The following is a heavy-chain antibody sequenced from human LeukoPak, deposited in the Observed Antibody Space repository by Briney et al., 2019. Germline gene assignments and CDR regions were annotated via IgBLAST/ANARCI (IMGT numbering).Heavy chain of an antibody. CDR1: GFTFSSYG. D-gene: IGHD2-21*01. Sequence: PGGSLRLSCVASGFTFSSYGMHWVRQAPGKGLEWVAFIRYDGSNRYYADSVKGRFTMSRDNSKNTLYLQMNSLRAEDTAVYYCAPRVVVIAAPFDYWGQGTLVTVSS. J-gene: IGHJ4*02. CDR3: APRVVVIAAPFDY. CDR2: IRYDGSNR. V-gene: IGHV3-30*02.